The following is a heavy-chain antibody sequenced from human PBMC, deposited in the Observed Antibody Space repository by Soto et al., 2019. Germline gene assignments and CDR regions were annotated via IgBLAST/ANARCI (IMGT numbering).Heavy chain of an antibody. Sequence: VKLVESGGSVVQPGRALRLSCEASGFTFTSYALHWVRQAPGKGLEWVAVISYDGINEYYADSVKGRFTISRDNSKNTLFLQMSIMRVEDTAVYYCARARLRVGELSLIGYVDYWGQGPLVTVSS. D-gene: IGHD3-16*02. CDR1: GFTFTSYA. V-gene: IGHV3-30*15. J-gene: IGHJ4*02. CDR2: ISYDGINE. CDR3: ARARLRVGELSLIGYVDY.